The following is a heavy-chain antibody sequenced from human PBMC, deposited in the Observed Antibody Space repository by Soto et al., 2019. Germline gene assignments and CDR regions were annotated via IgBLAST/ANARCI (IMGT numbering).Heavy chain of an antibody. CDR1: GGSVNGYY. CDR2: INHTGGT. D-gene: IGHD3-3*01. Sequence: SETLSLTCAVYGGSVNGYYWNWIRQPPGKGLEWVGEINHTGGTHYNPSLKSRVTMSVDTSKNQFSLRLSSVTAADTAIYYCATRITVFGLLIPPFDPRREGTQVTVSS. V-gene: IGHV4-34*01. CDR3: ATRITVFGLLIPPFDP. J-gene: IGHJ5*02.